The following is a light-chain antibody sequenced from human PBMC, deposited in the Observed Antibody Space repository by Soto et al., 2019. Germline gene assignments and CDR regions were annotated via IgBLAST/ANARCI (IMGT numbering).Light chain of an antibody. CDR1: RSDVGGRNY. CDR3: SSYTFTRALYV. V-gene: IGLV2-14*01. CDR2: EVT. Sequence: QSVLNQPASVSGSPGQSIPISCTGSRSDVGGRNYDTWYQQHPGKDHQLMLYEVTQRPSGVSNRFSGSNSGNTASLTISGLQAEDEADYYCSSYTFTRALYVFGTGTKVTVL. J-gene: IGLJ1*01.